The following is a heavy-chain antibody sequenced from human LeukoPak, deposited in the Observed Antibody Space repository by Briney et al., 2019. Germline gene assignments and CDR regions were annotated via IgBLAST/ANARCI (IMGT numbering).Heavy chain of an antibody. Sequence: SETLSLTCAVFRGSITNSSCYWGWIRQPPGKGLEWIGEINHSGSTTYNPSLRSRVTISVDTSKKHFSLKLTSVTAADTAVYFCAQTLEVSTITVHYWGQGTLVTVSS. V-gene: IGHV4-39*02. CDR2: INHSGST. CDR3: AQTLEVSTITVHY. J-gene: IGHJ4*02. CDR1: RGSITNSSCY. D-gene: IGHD2-8*02.